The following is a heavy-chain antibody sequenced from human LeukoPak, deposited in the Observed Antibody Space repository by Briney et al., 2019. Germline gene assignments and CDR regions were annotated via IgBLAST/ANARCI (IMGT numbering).Heavy chain of an antibody. J-gene: IGHJ3*02. CDR1: GFTFSSYS. CDR2: ISSSSSYI. Sequence: GGSLRLSCAASGFTFSSYSMNWVRQAPRKGLGWVSSISSSSSYIYYADSVKGRFTISRDNAKNSLYLQMNSLRAEDTAVYYCARDPALMGYYDSSGYAEAFDIWGQGTMVTVSS. D-gene: IGHD3-22*01. CDR3: ARDPALMGYYDSSGYAEAFDI. V-gene: IGHV3-21*01.